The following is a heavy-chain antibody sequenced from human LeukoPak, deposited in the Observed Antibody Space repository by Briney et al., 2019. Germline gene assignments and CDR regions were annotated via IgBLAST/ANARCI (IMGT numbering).Heavy chain of an antibody. CDR3: ARVEPIVVVPAATMERLLNY. V-gene: IGHV1-18*01. J-gene: IGHJ4*02. CDR2: ISAYNGNT. D-gene: IGHD2-2*01. CDR1: GYTFTSYG. Sequence: ASVTVSCKASGYTFTSYGISWVRPAPGQGLEWMGWISAYNGNTNYAQKLQGRVTMTTDTSTSTAYMELRSLRSDDTAVYYCARVEPIVVVPAATMERLLNYWGQGTLVTVSS.